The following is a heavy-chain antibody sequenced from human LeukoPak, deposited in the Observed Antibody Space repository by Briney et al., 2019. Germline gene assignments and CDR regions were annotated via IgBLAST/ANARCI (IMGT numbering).Heavy chain of an antibody. CDR1: GYTFTNCG. J-gene: IGHJ6*02. D-gene: IGHD1-26*01. V-gene: IGHV1-18*01. CDR2: ISPYNGNT. CDR3: ARSPGRGSYYGLYYYYYGMDV. Sequence: ASVKVSCKASGYTFTNCGIIWVRQAPGQGLEWMGWISPYNGNTIYAQNLQGRVTMTIDTSTCTAYMELSSLRSEDTAVYYCARSPGRGSYYGLYYYYYGMDVWGQGTTVTVSS.